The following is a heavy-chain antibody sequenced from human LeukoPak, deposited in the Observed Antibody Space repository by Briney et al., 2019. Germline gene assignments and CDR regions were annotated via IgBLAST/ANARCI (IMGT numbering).Heavy chain of an antibody. CDR3: ARDCSGGSCYSHYGMDV. J-gene: IGHJ6*02. CDR2: ISSSSSYI. V-gene: IGHV3-21*01. Sequence: PGGSLRLSCAASGFTFSSYSMNWVRQAPGKGLEWVSSISSSSSYIYYADSVKGRFTISRDNAKNTLYLQMNSLRAEDTAAYYCARDCSGGSCYSHYGMDVWGQGTTVTVSS. CDR1: GFTFSSYS. D-gene: IGHD2-15*01.